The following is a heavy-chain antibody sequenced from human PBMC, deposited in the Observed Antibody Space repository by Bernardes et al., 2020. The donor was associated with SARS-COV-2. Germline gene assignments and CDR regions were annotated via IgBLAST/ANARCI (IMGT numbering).Heavy chain of an antibody. D-gene: IGHD3-3*01. V-gene: IGHV1-2*02. CDR2: IYPSSGGT. Sequence: ASVKVSCKASGYTFTGYYIHWVRQTPGQGLEWMGWIYPSSGGTNYAQKFQGRVTMTRDTSISTAYMELSRLTSDDTAVYYCGSVTWSQYDDFDVWCQGTMVTVSS. CDR3: GSVTWSQYDDFDV. J-gene: IGHJ3*01. CDR1: GYTFTGYY.